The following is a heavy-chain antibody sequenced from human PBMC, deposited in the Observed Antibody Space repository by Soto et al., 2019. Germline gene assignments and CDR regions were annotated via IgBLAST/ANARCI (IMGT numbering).Heavy chain of an antibody. Sequence: VQLVQSGADVKKPGASVKVSCKASGYTFTSSGITWVRQAPGQGLEWLGWINGYNGNTNYAQKLQRRVTMTTDTATSTGSMELRGLRLDHTAVYYCARMGDVPYYYYGMDAWGQGTTVTVSS. J-gene: IGHJ6*02. D-gene: IGHD3-16*01. CDR2: INGYNGNT. V-gene: IGHV1-18*01. CDR1: GYTFTSSG. CDR3: ARMGDVPYYYYGMDA.